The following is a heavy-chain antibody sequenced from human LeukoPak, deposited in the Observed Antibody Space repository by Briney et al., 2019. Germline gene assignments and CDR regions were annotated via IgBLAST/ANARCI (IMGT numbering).Heavy chain of an antibody. CDR2: VNSDGSSA. J-gene: IGHJ4*02. V-gene: IGHV3-74*01. Sequence: PGGSLRLSCAASGFTFTSYWMHWVRQALGKGLVWVSRVNSDGSSATYADSVKGRFTISRDNAKNTLYLQMNSLRAEDTAVYYCARVGGSSSSGYPFDYWGQGTLVTVSS. CDR1: GFTFTSYW. D-gene: IGHD6-6*01. CDR3: ARVGGSSSSGYPFDY.